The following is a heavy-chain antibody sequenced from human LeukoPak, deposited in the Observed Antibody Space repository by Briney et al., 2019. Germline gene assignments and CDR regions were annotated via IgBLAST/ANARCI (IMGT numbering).Heavy chain of an antibody. J-gene: IGHJ6*03. CDR3: ARDLREAAPRYYYDSSGYYLSYYYYMDV. CDR2: IYYSGST. CDR1: GGSISSYY. D-gene: IGHD3-22*01. Sequence: PSETLSLTCTVSGGSISSYYWSWIRQPPGKGLEWIGYIYYSGSTNYNPSLKSRVTVSVDTSKNQFSLKLSSVTAADTAVYYCARDLREAAPRYYYDSSGYYLSYYYYMDVWGKGTAVTVSS. V-gene: IGHV4-59*01.